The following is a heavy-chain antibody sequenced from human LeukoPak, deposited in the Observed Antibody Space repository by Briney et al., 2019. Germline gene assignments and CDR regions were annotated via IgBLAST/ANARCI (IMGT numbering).Heavy chain of an antibody. Sequence: PGRSLRLSCAPSGFSFSSYAMHWVRQAPGKGLEWVAVISYDGNNKYYADSVKGRFTISRDNSKSTLFLQMNSLRAEDTAVYYCARDIVVAAATPGFYYYGMDVWGQGTMVTVSS. V-gene: IGHV3-30-3*01. CDR1: GFSFSSYA. CDR3: ARDIVVAAATPGFYYYGMDV. J-gene: IGHJ6*02. D-gene: IGHD2-15*01. CDR2: ISYDGNNK.